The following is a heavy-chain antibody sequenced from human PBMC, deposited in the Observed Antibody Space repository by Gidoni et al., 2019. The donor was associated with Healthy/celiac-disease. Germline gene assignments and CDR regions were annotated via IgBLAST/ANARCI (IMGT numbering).Heavy chain of an antibody. CDR1: GFTFSSDA. J-gene: IGHJ4*02. V-gene: IGHV3-23*01. Sequence: EVQLLESGGGLVQPGGSLRLSCAASGFTFSSDAMSWVRQAPGKGLEWVSAISGSGGSTYYADSVKGRFTISRDNSKNTLYLQMNSLRAEDTAVYYCVRGYIAVAGNWGADYWGQGTLVTVSS. CDR3: VRGYIAVAGNWGADY. CDR2: ISGSGGST. D-gene: IGHD6-19*01.